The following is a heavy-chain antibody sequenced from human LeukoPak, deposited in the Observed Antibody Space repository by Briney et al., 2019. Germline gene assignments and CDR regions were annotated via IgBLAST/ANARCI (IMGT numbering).Heavy chain of an antibody. V-gene: IGHV4-59*01. CDR3: ARASNYDTSGYYFYWYFDL. Sequence: PSETLSLTCTISGGSGGSISSYYWSWIRQPPGKGLEWIGYVYYSGSTNYNPSLKSRVTISIDTSKTPFSLKLNSVTAADTAVYSCARASNYDTSGYYFYWYFDLWGRGTLVTVSS. D-gene: IGHD3-22*01. CDR2: VYYSGST. CDR1: GGSGGSISSYY. J-gene: IGHJ2*01.